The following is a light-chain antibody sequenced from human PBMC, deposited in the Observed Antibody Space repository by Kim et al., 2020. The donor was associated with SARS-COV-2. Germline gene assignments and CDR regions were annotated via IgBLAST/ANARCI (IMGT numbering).Light chain of an antibody. J-gene: IGKJ2*01. CDR3: QTYDTVPYN. V-gene: IGKV1-27*01. CDR1: QAIRKY. Sequence: SASVGDRVTITCWASQAIRKYVAWYQQKPGKIPKLLIHAVSTLQSGVPSRFSGGGSGTDFTLTIRGLQPEDVATYYCQTYDTVPYNFGQGTKLEI. CDR2: AVS.